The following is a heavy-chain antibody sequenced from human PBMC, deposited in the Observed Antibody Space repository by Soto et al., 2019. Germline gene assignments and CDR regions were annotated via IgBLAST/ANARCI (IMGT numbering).Heavy chain of an antibody. V-gene: IGHV4-4*02. J-gene: IGHJ5*02. Sequence: SETLSLTCAVSGGSISSSNWWSWVRQPPGKGLEWIGEIYHSGSTNYNPSLKSRVTISVDKSKNQFSLKLSSVTAADTAVYYCARGIVVAAKKGNWFDPWGQGTLVTVSS. CDR1: GGSISSSNW. CDR3: ARGIVVAAKKGNWFDP. D-gene: IGHD6-19*01. CDR2: IYHSGST.